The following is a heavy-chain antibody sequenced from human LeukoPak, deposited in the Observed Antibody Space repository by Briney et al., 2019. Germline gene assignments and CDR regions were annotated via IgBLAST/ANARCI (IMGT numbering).Heavy chain of an antibody. CDR3: AKDNYDILTGYSD. CDR1: GFTFDDYA. J-gene: IGHJ4*02. D-gene: IGHD3-9*01. V-gene: IGHV3-9*01. CDR2: ISWNSGSI. Sequence: GGSLRLSCAASGFTFDDYAMHWVRHAPGKGLEWVSGISWNSGSIGYADSVKGRFTISRDNAKNSLYLQMNSLRAEDTALYYCAKDNYDILTGYSDWGQGTLVTVSS.